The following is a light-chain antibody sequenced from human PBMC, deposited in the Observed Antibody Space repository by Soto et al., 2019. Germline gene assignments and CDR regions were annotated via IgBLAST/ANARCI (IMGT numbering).Light chain of an antibody. CDR1: SSNIGAGYD. CDR2: GNS. V-gene: IGLV1-40*01. Sequence: QSVLTQPPSVSGAPGQRVTISCTESSSNIGAGYDVHWYQQLPGTAPKLLIYGNSNRPSGVPDRFSGSKSGTSASLAITGLQAKDEADYNCQSYDSSLSGYVFGTGTKVTVL. J-gene: IGLJ1*01. CDR3: QSYDSSLSGYV.